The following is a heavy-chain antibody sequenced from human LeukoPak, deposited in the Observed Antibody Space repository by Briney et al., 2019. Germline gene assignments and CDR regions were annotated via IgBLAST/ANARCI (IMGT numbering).Heavy chain of an antibody. D-gene: IGHD3-3*01. CDR1: GFTFSSYA. Sequence: GGSLRLSCAASGFTFSSYAMNWVRQAPGKGLEWVSSISGTSTHIYYADSVKGRFTISRDNAQNSVYLQMNSLRAEDTAVYYCTRGSEWTSGVSDYWGQGTLVTVSS. V-gene: IGHV3-21*01. CDR2: ISGTSTHI. CDR3: TRGSEWTSGVSDY. J-gene: IGHJ4*02.